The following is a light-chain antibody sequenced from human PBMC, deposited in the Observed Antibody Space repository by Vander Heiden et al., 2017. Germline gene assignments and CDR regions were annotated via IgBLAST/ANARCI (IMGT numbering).Light chain of an antibody. CDR1: QSISSY. J-gene: IGKJ1*01. Sequence: DIQMTQSPSSLSASVGDRVTITCRASQSISSYLNWYQQKPGKAPKLLIYAASRLQSGVPSRFSGSGSGTDFTLTSSRLQPEDFATYYWQQSYSTQTFGQGTKVEIK. V-gene: IGKV1-39*01. CDR2: AAS. CDR3: QQSYSTQT.